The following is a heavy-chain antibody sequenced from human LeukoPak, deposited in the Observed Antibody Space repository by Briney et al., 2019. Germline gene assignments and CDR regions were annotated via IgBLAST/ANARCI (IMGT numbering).Heavy chain of an antibody. D-gene: IGHD5-24*01. CDR1: GYTFTSYD. J-gene: IGHJ5*02. V-gene: IGHV1-8*01. Sequence: ASVTVSCTASGYTFTSYDINWVRQAAGQGLEWMGWMNPNSGNTGYAQKFQGRVTMTRNTSISTAYMELSSLRSEDTAVYYCAVRWLQGNWGLNWFDPWGQGTLVTVSS. CDR2: MNPNSGNT. CDR3: AVRWLQGNWGLNWFDP.